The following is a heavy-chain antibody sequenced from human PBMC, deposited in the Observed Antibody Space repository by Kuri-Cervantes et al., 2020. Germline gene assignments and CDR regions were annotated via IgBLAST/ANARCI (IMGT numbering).Heavy chain of an antibody. CDR3: ARVRRVVGATHDYYYALDV. V-gene: IGHV3-30-3*01. CDR1: GFTFSSYA. Sequence: GESLKISCAASGFTFSSYAMHWVRQAPGKGLEWVAVISYDGSNKYYADSVKGRFTISRDNSKNTLYLQMNSLRADDTAVYYCARVRRVVGATHDYYYALDVWGQGTTVTVSS. J-gene: IGHJ6*02. CDR2: ISYDGSNK. D-gene: IGHD1-26*01.